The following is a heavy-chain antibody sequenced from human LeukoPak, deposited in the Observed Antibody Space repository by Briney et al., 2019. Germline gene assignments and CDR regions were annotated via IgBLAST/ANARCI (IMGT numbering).Heavy chain of an antibody. V-gene: IGHV4-39*07. CDR1: GGSISSSSYY. J-gene: IGHJ6*02. D-gene: IGHD6-19*01. Sequence: PSETLSLTCTVSGGSISSSSYYWGWIRQPPGKGLEWIGSIYYSGSTNYNPSLKSRVTMSVDTSKNQFSLKLSSVTAADTAVYYCARACSGGCYNPSYYYGMDVWGQGTTVTVSS. CDR3: ARACSGGCYNPSYYYGMDV. CDR2: IYYSGST.